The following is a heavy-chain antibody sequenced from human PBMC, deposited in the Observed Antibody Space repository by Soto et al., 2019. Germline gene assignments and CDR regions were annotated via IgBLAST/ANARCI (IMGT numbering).Heavy chain of an antibody. CDR2: IYHSGST. CDR1: GYSISGGYY. V-gene: IGHV4-38-2*01. CDR3: ARVGNYGDPGNVDY. J-gene: IGHJ4*02. D-gene: IGHD4-17*01. Sequence: SETLSLTCAVSGYSISGGYYWGWIRQPPGKGLEWIGSIYHSGSTYYNPSLKSRVTISVDTSKNQFSLKLSSVTAADTAVYYCARVGNYGDPGNVDYWGQGTLVTVSS.